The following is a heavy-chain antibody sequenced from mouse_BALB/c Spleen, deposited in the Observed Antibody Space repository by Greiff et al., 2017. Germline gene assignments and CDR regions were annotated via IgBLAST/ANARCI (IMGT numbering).Heavy chain of an antibody. Sequence: EVQVVESGGGLVKPGGSLKLSCAASGFTFSSYAMSWVRQTPEKRLEWVATISSGGSYTYYPDSVKGRFTISRDNAKNTLYLQMSSLRSEDTAMYYCARHPAYDYDGGWYFDVWGAGTTVTVSS. D-gene: IGHD2-4*01. V-gene: IGHV5-9-3*01. CDR3: ARHPAYDYDGGWYFDV. J-gene: IGHJ1*01. CDR1: GFTFSSYA. CDR2: ISSGGSYT.